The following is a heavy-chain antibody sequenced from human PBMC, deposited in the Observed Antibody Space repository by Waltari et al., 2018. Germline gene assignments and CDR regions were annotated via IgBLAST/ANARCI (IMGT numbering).Heavy chain of an antibody. J-gene: IGHJ4*02. CDR1: GFTFSRHG. Sequence: QVRLAESGGGMVQSGGSLRLSCEASGFTFSRHGLHWVRQAPGKGLEWVAFSTDDGGRKFYSDSLKGRFTISRDNSKDILFLDMNNLRRDDTAVYFCARGSAGKPLYNWGQGALVTVSS. V-gene: IGHV3-30*03. D-gene: IGHD1-1*01. CDR3: ARGSAGKPLYN. CDR2: STDDGGRK.